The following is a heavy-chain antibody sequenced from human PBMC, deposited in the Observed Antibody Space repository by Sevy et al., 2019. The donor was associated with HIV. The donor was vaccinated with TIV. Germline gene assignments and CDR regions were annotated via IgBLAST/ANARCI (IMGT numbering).Heavy chain of an antibody. V-gene: IGHV3-11*04. J-gene: IGHJ1*01. CDR3: AKDSGSYSSEYFQH. D-gene: IGHD1-26*01. Sequence: GGSLRLSCAGTGFTFSDYYMSWIRQSPGKGLEWVSYISSSSNAIYYADSVKGRFTISRDNSKNTLYLQMNSLRAEDTAVYYCAKDSGSYSSEYFQHWGQGTLVTVSS. CDR2: ISSSSNAI. CDR1: GFTFSDYY.